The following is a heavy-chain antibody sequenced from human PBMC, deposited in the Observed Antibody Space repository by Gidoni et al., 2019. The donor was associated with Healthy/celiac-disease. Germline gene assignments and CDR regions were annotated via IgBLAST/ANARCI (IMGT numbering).Heavy chain of an antibody. CDR1: GGSISSYY. D-gene: IGHD7-27*01. CDR3: ARELTGHAFDI. CDR2: IYYSGST. J-gene: IGHJ3*02. Sequence: QVQLQDSGAGLVKPSETLSLTCTVSGGSISSYYWSWIRQPPGKGLEWIGYIYYSGSTNYNPSLKSRVTISVDTSKNQFSLKLSSVTAADTAVYYCARELTGHAFDIWGQGTMVTVSS. V-gene: IGHV4-59*01.